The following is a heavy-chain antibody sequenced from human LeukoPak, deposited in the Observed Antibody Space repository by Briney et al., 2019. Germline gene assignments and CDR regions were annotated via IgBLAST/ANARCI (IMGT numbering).Heavy chain of an antibody. D-gene: IGHD3-22*01. Sequence: GGSLRLSCAASGFTFSSYAMSWVRQAPGKGLEWVSAISGSGGSTYYADSVEGRFTISRDNSKNTLYLQMNSLRAEDTAVYYCAKADYDSSGYHSRDDYWGQGTLVTVSS. CDR1: GFTFSSYA. J-gene: IGHJ4*02. CDR3: AKADYDSSGYHSRDDY. CDR2: ISGSGGST. V-gene: IGHV3-23*01.